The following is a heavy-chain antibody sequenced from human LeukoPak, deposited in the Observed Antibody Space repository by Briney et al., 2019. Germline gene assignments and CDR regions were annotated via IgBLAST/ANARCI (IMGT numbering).Heavy chain of an antibody. CDR1: GFTFSSYS. J-gene: IGHJ4*02. V-gene: IGHV3-48*04. CDR3: ARERTTIVSGTTIGAY. D-gene: IGHD2/OR15-2a*01. Sequence: GGSLRLSCVASGFTFSSYSMNWVRQAPGKGLEWISYITGSGDTIYYADSVKGRFTISRDNAKNSLFLQMNSLTADDTAVYYCARERTTIVSGTTIGAYWGQGTLVTVSS. CDR2: ITGSGDTI.